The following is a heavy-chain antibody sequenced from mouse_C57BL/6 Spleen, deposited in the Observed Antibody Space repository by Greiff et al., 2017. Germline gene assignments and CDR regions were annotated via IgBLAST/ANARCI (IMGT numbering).Heavy chain of an antibody. CDR3: AREGAYDSNYGAY. CDR2: ISYDGSN. CDR1: GYSITSGYY. D-gene: IGHD2-5*01. Sequence: EVQRVESGPGLVKPSQSLSLTCSVTGYSITSGYYWNWIRQFPGNKLEWMGYISYDGSNNYNPSLKNRISITRDTSKNQFFLKLNSVTTEDTATYDCAREGAYDSNYGAYWGQGTLVTVSA. V-gene: IGHV3-6*01. J-gene: IGHJ3*01.